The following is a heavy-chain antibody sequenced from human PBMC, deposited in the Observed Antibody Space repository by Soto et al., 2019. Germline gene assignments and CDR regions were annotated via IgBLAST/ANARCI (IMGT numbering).Heavy chain of an antibody. V-gene: IGHV3-33*01. D-gene: IGHD1-1*01. J-gene: IGHJ4*02. CDR1: GFTFSTFG. CDR2: IWNDGSKK. Sequence: QVLLVETGGGVVQPGRSLRLSCAASGFTFSTFGLHWVRQAPGKALEWVAVIWNDGSKKYYADSVKGRFTISRDNSNNTLSLQMNSLRVEDTAVYYCVTGNQNYFDYWGQGTLVTVSS. CDR3: VTGNQNYFDY.